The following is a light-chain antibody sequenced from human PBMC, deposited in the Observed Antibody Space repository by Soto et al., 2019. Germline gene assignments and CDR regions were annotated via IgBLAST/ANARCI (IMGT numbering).Light chain of an antibody. V-gene: IGKV3-20*01. CDR3: QQYGSLSWT. CDR1: QSVSSSY. Sequence: EIVLTQSPGTLSLSPGERATLSCRASQSVSSSYLAWYQQKPGQAPRIIIFGASGRATGIPDRFSGSGSGTDFTLTISRLEPEYFAVYYCQQYGSLSWTFGQGTKVDIK. J-gene: IGKJ1*01. CDR2: GAS.